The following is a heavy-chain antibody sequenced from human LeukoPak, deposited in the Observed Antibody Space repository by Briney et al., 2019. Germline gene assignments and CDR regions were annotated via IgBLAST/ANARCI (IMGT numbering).Heavy chain of an antibody. J-gene: IGHJ2*01. CDR3: AREADDVSFDH. CDR1: GYTFTINH. CDR2: NDPNSGGT. D-gene: IGHD1-1*01. Sequence: ASVKVSFKASGYTFTINHVHWVRQAPGQGLEWMGWNDPNSGGTKYAQKFQDRGAMTSDPSISTAYMELSGLSSADTAVYFCAREADDVSFDHWGRGTRVTVSS. V-gene: IGHV1-2*02.